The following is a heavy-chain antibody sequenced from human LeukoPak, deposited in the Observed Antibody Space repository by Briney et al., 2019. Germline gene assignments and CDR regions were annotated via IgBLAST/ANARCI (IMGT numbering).Heavy chain of an antibody. J-gene: IGHJ4*02. Sequence: GGSLRLSCAASGFTFSSYAMSWVRQAPGKGLEWVSAISGSGGSTYYADSVKGRFTISRDNSKNTLYPQMNSLRAEDTAVYYCAKAVSWSTYYFDYWGQGTLVTVSS. D-gene: IGHD6-13*01. CDR3: AKAVSWSTYYFDY. V-gene: IGHV3-23*01. CDR2: ISGSGGST. CDR1: GFTFSSYA.